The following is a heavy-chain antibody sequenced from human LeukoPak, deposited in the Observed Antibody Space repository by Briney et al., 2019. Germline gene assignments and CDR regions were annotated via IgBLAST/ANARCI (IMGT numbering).Heavy chain of an antibody. J-gene: IGHJ4*02. CDR1: GFTFSYYS. D-gene: IGHD2-15*01. Sequence: GGSLRLSCVASGFTFSYYSMNWVRQAPGKGLEWVSYINSISGEIWYADSVKGRLTISRDNSKNTLYLQMNSLRAEDTAVYYCARDGDCSGGSCYQLGDYWGQGTLVTVSS. CDR2: INSISGEI. CDR3: ARDGDCSGGSCYQLGDY. V-gene: IGHV3-48*01.